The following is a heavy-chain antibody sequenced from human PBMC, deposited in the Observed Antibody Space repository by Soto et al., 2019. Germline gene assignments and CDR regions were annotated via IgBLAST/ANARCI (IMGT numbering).Heavy chain of an antibody. D-gene: IGHD5-12*01. Sequence: QVQLVQSGAEVKKPGSSVKVSCKASGGTFSSYAISWARQAPGQGPEWMGGIIPIFGTANYAQKFQGRVTITADESTSTAYMELSSLRSEDTAVYYCARAQGYSGYDGLSNWGQGTLVTVSS. CDR3: ARAQGYSGYDGLSN. J-gene: IGHJ4*02. CDR1: GGTFSSYA. V-gene: IGHV1-69*12. CDR2: IIPIFGTA.